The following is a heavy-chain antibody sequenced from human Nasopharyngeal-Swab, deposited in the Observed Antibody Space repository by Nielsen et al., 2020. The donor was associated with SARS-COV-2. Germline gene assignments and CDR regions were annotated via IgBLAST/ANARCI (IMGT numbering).Heavy chain of an antibody. D-gene: IGHD3-22*01. J-gene: IGHJ5*02. CDR3: ARGTYYYDSPVLINWFDP. CDR1: GFTFSSYG. CDR2: IWYDGSNK. V-gene: IGHV3-33*01. Sequence: GGSLRLSCAASGFTFSSYGMHWVRQAPGKGLEGVAVIWYDGSNKYYADSVKGRFTISRDNSKNTLYLQMNSLRAEDTAVYYCARGTYYYDSPVLINWFDPWGQGTLVTVSS.